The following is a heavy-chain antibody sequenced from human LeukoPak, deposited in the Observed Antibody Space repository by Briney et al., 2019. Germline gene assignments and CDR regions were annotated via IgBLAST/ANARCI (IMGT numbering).Heavy chain of an antibody. J-gene: IGHJ4*02. CDR2: IYTSGST. V-gene: IGHV4-4*07. CDR1: GGSISSYY. Sequence: SETLSLTCTVSGGSISSYYWSWIRQSAGKGLEWIGRIYTSGSTNYNPSLKSRVTMSVDTSKNQFSLNLSSVTAADTAVYYCARMGVGVTTEVDYWGQGTLVTVSS. D-gene: IGHD1-26*01. CDR3: ARMGVGVTTEVDY.